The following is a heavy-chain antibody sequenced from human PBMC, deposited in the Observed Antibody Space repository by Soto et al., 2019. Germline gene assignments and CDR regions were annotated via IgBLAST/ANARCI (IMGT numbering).Heavy chain of an antibody. D-gene: IGHD3-22*01. V-gene: IGHV1-69*01. CDR3: ARNKIDSSGPPVYYYYGMDV. CDR2: IIPIFGTA. CDR1: GGTFSSYA. Sequence: QVQLVQSGAEVKKPGSSVKVSCKASGGTFSSYAISWVRQAPGQGLEWMGGIIPIFGTANYAQKFQGRVTITADESTSTAYMELSSLRSEDTAVYYCARNKIDSSGPPVYYYYGMDVWGQGTTVTVSS. J-gene: IGHJ6*02.